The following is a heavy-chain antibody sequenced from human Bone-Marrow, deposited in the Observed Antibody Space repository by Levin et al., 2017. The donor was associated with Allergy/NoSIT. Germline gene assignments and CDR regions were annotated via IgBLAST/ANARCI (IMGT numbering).Heavy chain of an antibody. J-gene: IGHJ6*02. V-gene: IGHV2-26*01. CDR3: ARIGTQSLVYENGMDV. Sequence: QSGPTLVKPTETLTLTCTVSGFSLSNARMGVSWIRQPPGKALEWLAHIFSNDEKSYSTSLKSRLTISKDTSKSQVVLTMTNMDPVDTATYYCARIGTQSLVYENGMDVWGQGTTVTVSS. CDR1: GFSLSNARMG. D-gene: IGHD2/OR15-2a*01. CDR2: IFSNDEK.